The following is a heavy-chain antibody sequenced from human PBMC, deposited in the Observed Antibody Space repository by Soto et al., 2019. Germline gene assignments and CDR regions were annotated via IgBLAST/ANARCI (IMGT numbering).Heavy chain of an antibody. CDR2: ISISGDRT. V-gene: IGHV3-23*01. CDR3: AKGNYDILTGYSGTIDY. D-gene: IGHD3-9*01. J-gene: IGHJ4*02. Sequence: PGGSLRLSCVTSGFTFNTFAMSWVRRAPGKGLEWVSAISISGDRTYYADSVKGRFFISRDNSNNTLFLRVSSLRVEDTAVYYCAKGNYDILTGYSGTIDYWGQGTLVTVSS. CDR1: GFTFNTFA.